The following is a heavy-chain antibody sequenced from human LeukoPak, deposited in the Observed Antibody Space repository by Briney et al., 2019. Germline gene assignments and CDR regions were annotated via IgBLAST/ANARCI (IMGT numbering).Heavy chain of an antibody. D-gene: IGHD6-19*01. CDR2: IIPIFGTA. J-gene: IGHJ4*02. V-gene: IGHV1-69*01. Sequence: GSSVKVSCKASGGTFSSYAISWVRQAPGQGLEWMGGIIPIFGTANYAQKFQGRVTITADESTSTAYMELSSLRSEDTAVYYCAAHYSSGWYYSGYYFDYWGQGTLATVSS. CDR3: AAHYSSGWYYSGYYFDY. CDR1: GGTFSSYA.